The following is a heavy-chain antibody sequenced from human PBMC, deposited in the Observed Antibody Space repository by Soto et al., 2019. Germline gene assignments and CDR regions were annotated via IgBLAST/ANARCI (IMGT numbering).Heavy chain of an antibody. CDR3: ERDRAGGIPDY. CDR2: ISRSSSTI. CDR1: GFTLSRYS. V-gene: IGHV3-48*01. Sequence: EVQLVESGGGSVQPGGSLRLSCVASGFTLSRYSMNWVRQAPGKGLEWVSYISRSSSTIYYADSVKGRFTISRDNAENALYLQMYSLRAEDTAVYYCERDRAGGIPDYWGQGTRVTVSS. J-gene: IGHJ4*02. D-gene: IGHD6-13*01.